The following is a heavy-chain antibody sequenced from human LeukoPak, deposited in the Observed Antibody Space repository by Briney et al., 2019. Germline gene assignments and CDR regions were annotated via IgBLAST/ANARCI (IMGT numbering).Heavy chain of an antibody. J-gene: IGHJ4*02. Sequence: PPGGSLRLSCAASGFTFSSYAMSWVRQAPGKGLEWVSAIDNGGGRTFYADSVGGRFSFSRDNSRNTLWLQLNNLRPEDTAVYFCAKDLHRLSETGDRFTPFGSWGQGTQVTVSS. CDR3: AKDLHRLSETGDRFTPFGS. D-gene: IGHD2-21*01. V-gene: IGHV3-23*01. CDR1: GFTFSSYA. CDR2: IDNGGGRT.